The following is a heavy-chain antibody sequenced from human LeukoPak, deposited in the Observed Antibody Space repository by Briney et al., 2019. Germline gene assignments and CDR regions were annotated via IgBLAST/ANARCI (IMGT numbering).Heavy chain of an antibody. CDR1: GFIFTDHY. CDR2: TRNKAENYMT. CDR3: VTWISGHGY. Sequence: GGSLRLSCAASGFIFTDHYMDWVRQAPGKGLEWVGRTRNKAENYMTEYAASVKGRFTVSREYSKNSLNLQMNSLKIEDTAVYYCVTWISGHGYWGQGTLVIVPA. D-gene: IGHD1-26*01. V-gene: IGHV3-72*01. J-gene: IGHJ4*02.